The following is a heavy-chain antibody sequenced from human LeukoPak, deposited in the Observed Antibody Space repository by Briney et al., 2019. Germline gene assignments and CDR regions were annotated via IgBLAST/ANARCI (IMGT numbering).Heavy chain of an antibody. Sequence: PGGSLRLSCAASGFTSSSYGMSWVRQAPGKGLEWVSAISGSGGSTYYADSVKGRFTISRDNSKNTLYLQMNSLRAEDTAVYYCAKPVAVVVTQHYFDYWGQGTLVTVSS. D-gene: IGHD3-22*01. J-gene: IGHJ4*02. CDR3: AKPVAVVVTQHYFDY. V-gene: IGHV3-23*01. CDR1: GFTSSSYG. CDR2: ISGSGGST.